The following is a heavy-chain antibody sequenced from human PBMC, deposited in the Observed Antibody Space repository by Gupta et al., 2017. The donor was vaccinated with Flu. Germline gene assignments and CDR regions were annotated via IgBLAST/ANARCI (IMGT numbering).Heavy chain of an antibody. CDR1: GDRVSRNSAM. Sequence: QVQLQQSGPGLVKPSETPSLTCAIYGDRVSRNSAMWYWIRQSPSRGLECLGRTYYRSKWFNNYAVSVESRININPDTSRNQFSLHLYSVTPEDTGVYYCVRGGAYYSGMDVWGQGTTVTVSS. CDR2: TYYRSKWFN. CDR3: VRGGAYYSGMDV. V-gene: IGHV6-1*01. D-gene: IGHD3-16*01. J-gene: IGHJ6*02.